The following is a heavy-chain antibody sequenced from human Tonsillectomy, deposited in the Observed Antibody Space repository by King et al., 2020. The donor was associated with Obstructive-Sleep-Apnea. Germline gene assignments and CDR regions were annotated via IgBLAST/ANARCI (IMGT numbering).Heavy chain of an antibody. J-gene: IGHJ4*02. CDR2: MKHSGST. CDR1: GGSFSGYN. Sequence: VQLQQWGAGLLKSSETLSLTCAVYGGSFSGYNCSWIRQPPGEGLEWIGEMKHSGSTNYNPSLKRRVTISVDTSKNQFALKLRSLTDADTAVYYCARGYRWLGYWGQGTQVTVSS. CDR3: ARGYRWLGY. V-gene: IGHV4-34*01. D-gene: IGHD6-19*01.